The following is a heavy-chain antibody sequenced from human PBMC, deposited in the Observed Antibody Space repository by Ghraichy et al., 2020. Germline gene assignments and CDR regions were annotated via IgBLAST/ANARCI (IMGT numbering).Heavy chain of an antibody. CDR1: GFTVSSNY. D-gene: IGHD7-27*01. V-gene: IGHV3-53*01. J-gene: IGHJ5*02. CDR3: ATTNVLLGWFDP. Sequence: GGSLRLSCAASGFTVSSNYMSWVRQAPGKGLEWVSVIFSGGGTYYADSVKGRFTISRDNSKNTLHLQMNSLRAEDTAVYYCATTNVLLGWFDPWGQGTLVTVSS. CDR2: IFSGGGT.